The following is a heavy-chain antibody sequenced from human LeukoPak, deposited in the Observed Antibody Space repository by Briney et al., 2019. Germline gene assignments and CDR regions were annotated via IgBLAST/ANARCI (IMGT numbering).Heavy chain of an antibody. CDR2: VYSGGST. J-gene: IGHJ6*02. CDR1: GFIVSSHY. V-gene: IGHV3-53*01. CDR3: VKDLGSAITSALALDV. Sequence: PGGSLRLSCAASGFIVSSHYMSWVRQAPGKGLEWVSVVYSGGSTYYSDSVKGRFTISRDNSKNTLYLQMNSLRAEDTAVYYCVKDLGSAITSALALDVWGQGTTVTVSS. D-gene: IGHD2-15*01.